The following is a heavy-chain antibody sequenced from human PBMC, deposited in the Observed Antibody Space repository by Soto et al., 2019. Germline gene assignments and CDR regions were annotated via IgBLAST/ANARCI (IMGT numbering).Heavy chain of an antibody. CDR1: GGSISSYY. V-gene: IGHV4-59*08. D-gene: IGHD4-4*01. CDR2: IYYSGST. CDR3: ARRRMTTVTTFDY. Sequence: SETLSLTCTVSGGSISSYYWSWIRQPPGKGLEWIGYIYYSGSTNYNPSLKSRVTISVDTSKNQFSLKLSSVTAADTAVYYCARRRMTTVTTFDYWGQGTLVTVSS. J-gene: IGHJ4*02.